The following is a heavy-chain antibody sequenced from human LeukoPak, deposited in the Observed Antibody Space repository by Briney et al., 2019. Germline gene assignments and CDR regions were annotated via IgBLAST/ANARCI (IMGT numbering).Heavy chain of an antibody. Sequence: SSETLSLTCAVYGGSFSGYYWSWIRQPPGKGLEWIGEINHSGSTNYNPSLKSRVTISVDTPKNQFSLKLSSVTAADTAVYYCASQGSSSNWFDPWGQGTLVTVSS. J-gene: IGHJ5*02. CDR1: GGSFSGYY. V-gene: IGHV4-34*01. CDR2: INHSGST. CDR3: ASQGSSSNWFDP.